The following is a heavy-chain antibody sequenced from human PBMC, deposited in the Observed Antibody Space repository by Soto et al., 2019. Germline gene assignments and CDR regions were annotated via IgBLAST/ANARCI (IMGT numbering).Heavy chain of an antibody. CDR2: INHSGST. Sequence: ETLSLTCAVYGGSFSGYYWSWIRQPPGKGLEWIGEINHSGSTNYNPSLKSRVTISVDTSKNQFSLKLSSVTAADTAVYYCARAGLGSGYDHDYWGQGTLVTVSS. CDR3: ARAGLGSGYDHDY. CDR1: GGSFSGYY. J-gene: IGHJ4*02. V-gene: IGHV4-34*01. D-gene: IGHD3-22*01.